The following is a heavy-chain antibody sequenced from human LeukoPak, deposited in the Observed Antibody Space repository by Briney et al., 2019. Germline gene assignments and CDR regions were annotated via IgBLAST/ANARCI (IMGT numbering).Heavy chain of an antibody. V-gene: IGHV3-20*04. J-gene: IGHJ5*02. D-gene: IGHD2-15*01. CDR3: ARDDQSRYCSGGSCYSSLDP. CDR2: INWNGGST. CDR1: GFTFDDYG. Sequence: PGGSLRLSCAASGFTFDDYGMSWVRQAPGKGLEWVSGINWNGGSTGYADSVKGRFTISRDNAKNSLYLQMNSLRAEDTALYYCARDDQSRYCSGGSCYSSLDPWGQGTLVTVPS.